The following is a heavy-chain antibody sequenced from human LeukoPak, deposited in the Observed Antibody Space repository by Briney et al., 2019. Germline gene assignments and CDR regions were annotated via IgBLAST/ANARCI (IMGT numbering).Heavy chain of an antibody. Sequence: SETLSLTCTVSGGSIGTYYWSWIRQSPGKGLEWFGYIYVTGSTRYNPYLQSRVTISVDTSKNQFFLKMSSVTAADTAVYYCARHIGGGIEDMDVWGKGTKVTVSS. CDR3: ARHIGGGIEDMDV. V-gene: IGHV4-59*08. D-gene: IGHD3-16*02. CDR1: GGSIGTYY. J-gene: IGHJ6*03. CDR2: IYVTGST.